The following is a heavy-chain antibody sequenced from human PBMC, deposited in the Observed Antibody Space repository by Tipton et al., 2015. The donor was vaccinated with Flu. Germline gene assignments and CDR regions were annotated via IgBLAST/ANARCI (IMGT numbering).Heavy chain of an antibody. D-gene: IGHD4/OR15-4a*01. J-gene: IGHJ4*02. CDR2: MYHNGGT. V-gene: IGHV4-39*07. CDR3: ARVGSDNSALD. CDR1: GVSMTSDSYF. Sequence: GLVKPSETLSLTCTVSGVSMTSDSYFWGWIRQSPGKRLEWIGTMYHNGGTYFNPSLKSRVSLTLDTSKNQFSLKLKSVTAADTAVYYCARVGSDNSALDWGQGTPVTVSS.